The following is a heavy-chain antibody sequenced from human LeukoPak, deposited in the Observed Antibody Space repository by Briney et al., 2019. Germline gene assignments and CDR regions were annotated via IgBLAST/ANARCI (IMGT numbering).Heavy chain of an antibody. D-gene: IGHD4-17*01. Sequence: GGSLRLSCAASGFTFNSYSMNWVRQAPGKGLEWVSVIYSGGSTYYADSVKGRFTISRDNSKNTLYLQTNSLRAEDTAVYYCARGGGDYVAYYFDYWGQGTLVTVSS. V-gene: IGHV3-53*01. CDR1: GFTFNSYS. CDR3: ARGGGDYVAYYFDY. CDR2: IYSGGST. J-gene: IGHJ4*02.